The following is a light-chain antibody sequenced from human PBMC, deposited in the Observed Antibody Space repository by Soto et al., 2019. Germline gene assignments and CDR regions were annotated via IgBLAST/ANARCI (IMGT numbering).Light chain of an antibody. V-gene: IGLV1-44*01. J-gene: IGLJ2*01. CDR1: SSNIGSNT. CDR2: SNN. Sequence: QCVLTQPPSASGTPGQRVTISCSGSSSNIGSNTVNRYQQLPGTAPKLLIYSNNQQPSGVPDRFSGSESGTSASLAISGLQSEDEADYYCAAWDDSLNGRVFGGGTKLTVL. CDR3: AAWDDSLNGRV.